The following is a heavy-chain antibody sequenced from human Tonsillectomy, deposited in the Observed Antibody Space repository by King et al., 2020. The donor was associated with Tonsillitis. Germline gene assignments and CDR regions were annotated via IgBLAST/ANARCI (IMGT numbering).Heavy chain of an antibody. J-gene: IGHJ6*03. D-gene: IGHD1-14*01. V-gene: IGHV3-66*01. CDR2: IFSGGST. CDR3: ATLTEDRDHLVYYYYYMDV. CDR1: GFVVSSKS. Sequence: VQLVESGGGLVQPGGSLRLSCAASGFVVSSKSMTWVRQAPGKGLEWVAVIFSGGSTYYADSVNGRFIISRDNSDNTLWLQMNDLRAEDTAVYYCATLTEDRDHLVYYYYYMDVWGNGTTVSVSS.